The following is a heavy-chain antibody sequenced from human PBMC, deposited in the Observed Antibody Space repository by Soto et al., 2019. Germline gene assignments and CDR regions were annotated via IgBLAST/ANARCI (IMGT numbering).Heavy chain of an antibody. CDR2: IYYSGST. CDR3: ARQASGYYYGWFDP. CDR1: GGSISSGGYY. D-gene: IGHD3-22*01. J-gene: IGHJ5*02. V-gene: IGHV4-31*02. Sequence: PSETLSLTCTVSGGSISSGGYYWSWIRQHPGKGLEWIGYIYYSGSTYYNPSLKSRVTISVDTSNNQFSLKLSSVTAADTAVYYCARQASGYYYGWFDPWGQGTLVTVSS.